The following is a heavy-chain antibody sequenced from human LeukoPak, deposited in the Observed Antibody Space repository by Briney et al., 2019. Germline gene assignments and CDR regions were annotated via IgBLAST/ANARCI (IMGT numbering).Heavy chain of an antibody. CDR1: GGSFSGYY. CDR3: ARGQGVYSSGPNYFDS. V-gene: IGHV4-34*01. Sequence: SETLSLTCAVYGGSFSGYYWSWIRQPPGKGLEWIGEINHSGSTNYNPSLKSRATISVDTSKNQFSLQLNSVTPEDTAVYYCARGQGVYSSGPNYFDSWGQGTLVTVSS. J-gene: IGHJ4*02. CDR2: INHSGST. D-gene: IGHD6-19*01.